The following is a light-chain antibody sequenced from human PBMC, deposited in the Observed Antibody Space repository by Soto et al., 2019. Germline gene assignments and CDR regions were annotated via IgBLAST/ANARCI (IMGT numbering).Light chain of an antibody. V-gene: IGLV2-8*01. Sequence: QSALTQPPSASGCPGQSVTISCTGTKNDIGVYDFVSWYQHHPGKAPRLFIYEVVQRPSGVPDRFSGSKSGNTASLTVSGLQAAAEADYCCKSYAGSNTYVFGSGTKLTVL. CDR3: KSYAGSNTYV. CDR2: EVV. J-gene: IGLJ1*01. CDR1: KNDIGVYDF.